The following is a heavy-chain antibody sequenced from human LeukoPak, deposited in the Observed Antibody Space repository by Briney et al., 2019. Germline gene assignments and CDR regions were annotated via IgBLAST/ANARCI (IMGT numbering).Heavy chain of an antibody. Sequence: SVKVSCKASGGTFSSYTISWVRQAPGQGLEWMGRIIPILGIANYAQKFQGRVTITADKSTSAAYMELSSLRSEDTAVYYCARGNHGDYYFDYWGQGTLVTVSS. J-gene: IGHJ4*02. D-gene: IGHD4-17*01. CDR1: GGTFSSYT. CDR2: IIPILGIA. CDR3: ARGNHGDYYFDY. V-gene: IGHV1-69*02.